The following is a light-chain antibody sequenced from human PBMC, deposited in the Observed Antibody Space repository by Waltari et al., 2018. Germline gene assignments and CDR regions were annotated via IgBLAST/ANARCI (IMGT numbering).Light chain of an antibody. CDR1: QGISSY. CDR3: QQFNTYPLT. CDR2: AAF. Sequence: IQLTQSPSSLSPSVGDRVTIPCRASQGISSYLAWYQQKPGKAPNLLIYAAFTLQSGVPSRFSGSGSGTDFTLTISSLQPEDFATYYCQQFNTYPLTFGQGTRLEIK. J-gene: IGKJ5*01. V-gene: IGKV1-9*01.